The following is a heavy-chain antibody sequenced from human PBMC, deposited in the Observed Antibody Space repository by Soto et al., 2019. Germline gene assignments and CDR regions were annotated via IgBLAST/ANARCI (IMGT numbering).Heavy chain of an antibody. D-gene: IGHD2-8*02. CDR3: ARDHGWWSFDY. CDR1: GYTFTGYY. V-gene: IGHV1-2*02. CDR2: INPNSGGT. Sequence: ASVKVSCKASGYTFTGYYIHWVRLAPGQGLEWMGWINPNSGGTNYAEKFQGRVTMTRDTSISTAYMELSSLRSDDTAVYYCARDHGWWSFDYWGQGALVTVSS. J-gene: IGHJ4*02.